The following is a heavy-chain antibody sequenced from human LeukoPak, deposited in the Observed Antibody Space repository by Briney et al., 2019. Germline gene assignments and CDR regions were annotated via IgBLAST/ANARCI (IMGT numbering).Heavy chain of an antibody. CDR1: GGTFSSYA. Sequence: ASVKVSCKASGGTFSSYAISWVRQAPGQGLEWTGRIIPILGIANYAQKFQGRVTITADKSTSTAYMELSSLRSEDTAVYYCARDEDGYLSFFDYWGQGTLVTVSS. J-gene: IGHJ4*02. CDR3: ARDEDGYLSFFDY. V-gene: IGHV1-69*04. D-gene: IGHD5-24*01. CDR2: IIPILGIA.